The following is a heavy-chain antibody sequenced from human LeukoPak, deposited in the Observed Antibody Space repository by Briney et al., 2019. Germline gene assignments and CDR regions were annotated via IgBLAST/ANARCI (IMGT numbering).Heavy chain of an antibody. CDR1: GYAISDYY. D-gene: IGHD6-19*01. V-gene: IGHV1-2*02. CDR3: ATALAQWLAPGGDY. Sequence: ASVKVSCKASGYAISDYYMHWVRQAPGQGLEWMGWINTNRGETNYAQQFQGRVTMTEDTSTDTAYMELSSLRSEDTAVYYCATALAQWLAPGGDYWGQGTLVTVSS. CDR2: INTNRGET. J-gene: IGHJ4*02.